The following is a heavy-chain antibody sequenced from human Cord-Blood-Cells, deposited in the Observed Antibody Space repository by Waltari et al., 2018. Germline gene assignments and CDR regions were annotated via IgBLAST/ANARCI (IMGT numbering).Heavy chain of an antibody. V-gene: IGHV1-24*01. J-gene: IGHJ4*02. CDR3: ATDRYDILTGYQYYFDY. D-gene: IGHD3-9*01. Sequence: QVQLVQSGAEVKKPGASVKVPCKVSGHTLTELSMPWLRQSPGQGLEWMGGFDPEDGETIYAQKFQGRVTMTEDTSTDTAYMELSSLRSEDTAVYYCATDRYDILTGYQYYFDYWGQGTLVTVSS. CDR2: FDPEDGET. CDR1: GHTLTELS.